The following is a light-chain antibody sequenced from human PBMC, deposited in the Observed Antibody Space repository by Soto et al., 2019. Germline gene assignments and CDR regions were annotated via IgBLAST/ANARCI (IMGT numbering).Light chain of an antibody. V-gene: IGLV2-11*01. J-gene: IGLJ1*01. CDR1: SSDVGDYNS. Sequence: QSALTQPRSVSGSPGQSVTVSCIGTSSDVGDYNSVSWYQQHPGKAPKLMIYDVSKRPSGVPDRFSGSKSGNTASLTISGLQAEDEADYYCCSYVGGCSCVLGIAKKVTV. CDR2: DVS. CDR3: CSYVGGCSCV.